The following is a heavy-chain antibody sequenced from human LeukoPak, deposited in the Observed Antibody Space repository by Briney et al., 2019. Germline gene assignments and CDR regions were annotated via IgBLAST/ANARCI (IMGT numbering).Heavy chain of an antibody. CDR1: GFTFSSYG. D-gene: IGHD2-2*02. Sequence: PGRSLRLSCAASGFTFSSYGMHWVRQAPGKGLEWVAVISYDGSNKYYADSVKGRFTISRDNSKNTLYLQMNSLRAEDTAVYYCAKIRLIEYCSSTSCYKENFDYWGQGTLVTVSS. CDR2: ISYDGSNK. V-gene: IGHV3-30*18. CDR3: AKIRLIEYCSSTSCYKENFDY. J-gene: IGHJ4*02.